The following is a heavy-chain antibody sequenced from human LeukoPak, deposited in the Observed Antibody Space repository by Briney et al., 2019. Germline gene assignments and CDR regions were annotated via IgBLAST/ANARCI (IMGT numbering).Heavy chain of an antibody. V-gene: IGHV5-51*01. J-gene: IGHJ4*02. CDR2: IFPGDSDT. Sequence: GESLKISCKGSGYSFTSYWIAWVRQMPGKGLEWMGIIFPGDSDTTYSPSLQGQVTISVDTSISTAYLQWSSLRASDTAMYYCARHRPYSSGWRHFDYWGQGTLVTVSS. CDR3: ARHRPYSSGWRHFDY. D-gene: IGHD6-19*01. CDR1: GYSFTSYW.